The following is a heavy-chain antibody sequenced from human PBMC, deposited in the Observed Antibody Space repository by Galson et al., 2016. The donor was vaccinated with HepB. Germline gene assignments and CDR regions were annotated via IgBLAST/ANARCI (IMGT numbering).Heavy chain of an antibody. V-gene: IGHV3-23*01. Sequence: SLRLSCAASGFTFVNYAMGWVRQAPGTGLEWVSTVSRGGDTTYYSDSVKGRFTISTDNYKSTLFLQMNSLRAEDTATYFCAKDATEGGYGTGGVCYRPIPLSAWGQGTLVIVSS. CDR2: VSRGGDTT. CDR1: GFTFVNYA. CDR3: AKDATEGGYGTGGVCYRPIPLSA. J-gene: IGHJ5*02. D-gene: IGHD2-8*02.